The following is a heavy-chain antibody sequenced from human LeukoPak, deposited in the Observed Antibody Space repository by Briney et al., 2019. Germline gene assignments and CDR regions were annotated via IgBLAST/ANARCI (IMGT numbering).Heavy chain of an antibody. D-gene: IGHD2-8*02. J-gene: IGHJ4*02. Sequence: GASVKVSCKASGYTFTSYYMHWVRQAPGQGLDWMGIINPGGGSTSYAQKFQDRVTMTRDTSTSTVYMELSSLRSEDTAVYYCAREESGGYFDYWGQGTLVTVSS. CDR3: AREESGGYFDY. V-gene: IGHV1-46*01. CDR2: INPGGGST. CDR1: GYTFTSYY.